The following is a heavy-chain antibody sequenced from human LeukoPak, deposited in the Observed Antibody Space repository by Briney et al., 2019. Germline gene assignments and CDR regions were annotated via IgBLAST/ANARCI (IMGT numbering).Heavy chain of an antibody. CDR1: GGTFSSYA. J-gene: IGHJ5*02. D-gene: IGHD6-13*01. V-gene: IGHV1-69*05. CDR3: VRKVAAAGTNWFYP. Sequence: GASVKVSCKASGGTFSSYAISWVRQAPGQGLEWMGGIIPIFGTANYAQKFQGRVTITTDESTSTAYMELSSLRSEDTGVYYCVRKVAAAGTNWFYPWGQGTLVTVSS. CDR2: IIPIFGTA.